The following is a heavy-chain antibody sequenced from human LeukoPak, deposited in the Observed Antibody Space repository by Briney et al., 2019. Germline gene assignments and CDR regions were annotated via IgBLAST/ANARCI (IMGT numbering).Heavy chain of an antibody. CDR2: MNPNSGNT. Sequence: ASVKVSCKASGYTFTSYDINWVRQATGQGLEWMGWMNPNSGNTGYAQKFQGRVTMTRDTSTSTVYMELSSLRSEDTAVYYCARGDDDSSGYYSLDYWGQGTLVTVSS. CDR1: GYTFTSYD. J-gene: IGHJ4*02. D-gene: IGHD3-22*01. CDR3: ARGDDDSSGYYSLDY. V-gene: IGHV1-8*01.